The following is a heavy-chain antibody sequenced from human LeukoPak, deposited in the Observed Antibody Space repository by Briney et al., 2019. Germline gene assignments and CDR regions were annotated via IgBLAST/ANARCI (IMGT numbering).Heavy chain of an antibody. Sequence: GGSLRLSCAASGFTFSSYAMSWVRQAPGKGLEWVSAISGSGGSTYYADSVKGRFTISRDNSKNTLYLQMNSLRAEDTAVYYCATGYCSSTSCPNWFDPCGQGTLVTVSS. D-gene: IGHD2-2*01. CDR2: ISGSGGST. CDR3: ATGYCSSTSCPNWFDP. CDR1: GFTFSSYA. J-gene: IGHJ5*02. V-gene: IGHV3-23*01.